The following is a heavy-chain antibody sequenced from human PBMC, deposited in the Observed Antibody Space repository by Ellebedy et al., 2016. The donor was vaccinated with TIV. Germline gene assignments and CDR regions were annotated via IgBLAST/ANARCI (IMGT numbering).Heavy chain of an antibody. CDR3: VRDHYYSLDY. D-gene: IGHD1-26*01. J-gene: IGHJ4*02. V-gene: IGHV3-48*02. CDR1: GFAFSSFY. CDR2: IRVSPRTI. Sequence: GESLKISCAASGFAFSSFYMSWVRQAPGKGLEWISYIRVSPRTIYYAESVKGRFTLSRDDAKNSLYLQMDSLRDEDTAVYYCVRDHYYSLDYWGQGTLVTVSS.